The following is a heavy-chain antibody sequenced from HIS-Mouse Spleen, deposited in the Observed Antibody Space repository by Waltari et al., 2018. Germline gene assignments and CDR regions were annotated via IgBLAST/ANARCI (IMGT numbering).Heavy chain of an antibody. V-gene: IGHV3-30*03. CDR2: ISYDGSNK. Sequence: QVQLVESGGGVVQPGRSLRLSCAASGFTFSSYGMHWVRQAPGKGLEWVVVISYDGSNKYYADSVKGRFTISRDNSKNTLYLQMNSLRAEDTAVYYCADFDLWGRGTLVTVSS. J-gene: IGHJ2*01. CDR3: ADFDL. CDR1: GFTFSSYG.